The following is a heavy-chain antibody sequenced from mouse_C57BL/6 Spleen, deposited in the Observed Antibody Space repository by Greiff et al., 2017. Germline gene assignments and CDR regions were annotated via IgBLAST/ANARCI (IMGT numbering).Heavy chain of an antibody. J-gene: IGHJ2*01. CDR3: ARGGYYDYDAGYFDY. D-gene: IGHD2-4*01. Sequence: EVKVEESGPGLVKPSQSLSLTCSVTGYSITSGYYWNWIRQFPGNKLEWMGYISYDGSNNYNPSLKNRISITRDTSKNQFFLKLNSVTTEDTATYYCARGGYYDYDAGYFDYWGQGTTRTVSS. CDR1: GYSITSGYY. V-gene: IGHV3-6*01. CDR2: ISYDGSN.